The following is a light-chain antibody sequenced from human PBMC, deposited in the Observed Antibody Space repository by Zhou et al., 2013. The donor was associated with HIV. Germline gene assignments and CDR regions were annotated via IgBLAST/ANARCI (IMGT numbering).Light chain of an antibody. Sequence: DILMTQSPSTLSASVGDRVTLTCRASQSVDNWLAWYQQRPGQAPKLLIYKASSLESGVPSRFSGSGSGTEFTLTISSLQPDDFATYYCQQYNSYPQTFGQGTKVEIK. CDR2: KAS. V-gene: IGKV1-5*03. J-gene: IGKJ1*01. CDR1: QSVDNW. CDR3: QQYNSYPQT.